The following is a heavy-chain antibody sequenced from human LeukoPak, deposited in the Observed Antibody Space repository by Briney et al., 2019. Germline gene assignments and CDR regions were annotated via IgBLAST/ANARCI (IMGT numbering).Heavy chain of an antibody. V-gene: IGHV3-48*01. CDR2: ISSSSSTI. CDR1: GFTFSSYS. Sequence: GGSLRLSCAASGFTFSSYSMNWVRQAPGKGLEWVSYISSSSSTIYYADSVKGRFTISRDNAKNSLYLQMNSLRAEDTAVYCCARDTGRVWSGYSPYYFDYWGQGTLVTVSS. J-gene: IGHJ4*02. D-gene: IGHD3-3*01. CDR3: ARDTGRVWSGYSPYYFDY.